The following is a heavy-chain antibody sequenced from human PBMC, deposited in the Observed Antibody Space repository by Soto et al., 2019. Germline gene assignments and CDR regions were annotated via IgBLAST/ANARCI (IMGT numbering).Heavy chain of an antibody. D-gene: IGHD4-17*01. Sequence: QVQLQESGPGLLKSSETLSLTCTVSGGSITSYYWSWIRQPPGKRLEWIGYVYYKGSTNYNPSLRSRVTISADTSKNQFFLKLSSVTAADTAVYYCVRQITTVNWFDPWGQGALVTVSS. CDR2: VYYKGST. CDR1: GGSITSYY. CDR3: VRQITTVNWFDP. V-gene: IGHV4-59*08. J-gene: IGHJ5*02.